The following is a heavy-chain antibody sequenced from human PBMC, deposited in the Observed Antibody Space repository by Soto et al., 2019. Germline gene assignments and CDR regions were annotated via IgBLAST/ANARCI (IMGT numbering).Heavy chain of an antibody. V-gene: IGHV3-33*01. CDR3: ARDRAMGTTSVYY. D-gene: IGHD4-17*01. Sequence: AGGSLRLSCAASAFIFSDYGMHWVRQAPGKGLEWVAVIYYDGSNKYYADSMKGRFTISRDNSRNTLYLQMNNLRVEDTAVYFCARDRAMGTTSVYYWGQGTLVTVSS. CDR1: AFIFSDYG. CDR2: IYYDGSNK. J-gene: IGHJ4*02.